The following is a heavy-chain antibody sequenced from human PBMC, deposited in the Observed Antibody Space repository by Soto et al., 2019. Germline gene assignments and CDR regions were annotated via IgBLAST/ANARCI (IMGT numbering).Heavy chain of an antibody. J-gene: IGHJ3*02. V-gene: IGHV1-69*08. D-gene: IGHD1-26*01. Sequence: QVQLVQSGAEVKKPGSSVKVSCKASGGFFSSPTISWVRQAPGQGLEWMGRIIPILDIVNYARKFQGRVTITADKSTSTAYMELSSLRSEDTAVYYCAREGGSYVLSAFDIWGQGTMVTVSS. CDR2: IIPILDIV. CDR1: GGFFSSPT. CDR3: AREGGSYVLSAFDI.